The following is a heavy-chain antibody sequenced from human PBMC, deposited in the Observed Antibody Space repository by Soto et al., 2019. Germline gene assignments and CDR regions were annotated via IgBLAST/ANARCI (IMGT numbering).Heavy chain of an antibody. CDR3: ARLTEMATILAYFDY. CDR2: IYYSGST. Sequence: ASETLSLTCTVSGGSLSRGDYYWGWVRQPPGEGLEWIGYIYYSGSTYYNPSLKSRVTISVDTSKNQFSLKLSSVTAADTAVYYCARLTEMATILAYFDYWGQGTLVTVSS. V-gene: IGHV4-30-4*02. J-gene: IGHJ4*02. CDR1: GGSLSRGDYY. D-gene: IGHD5-12*01.